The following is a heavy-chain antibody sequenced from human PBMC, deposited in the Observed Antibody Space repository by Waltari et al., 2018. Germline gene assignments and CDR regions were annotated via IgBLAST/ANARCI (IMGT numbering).Heavy chain of an antibody. CDR3: AKDLAEDGYNLVY. D-gene: IGHD5-12*01. Sequence: QVQLVESGGGVVQPGRSLRLPCAASGFTFSSYGMHWVRQAPGKGLEWVAVIWYDGINKYYADSVKGRFTISRDNSKNTLYLQMNSLRAEDTAMYYCAKDLAEDGYNLVYWGQGTLVTVSS. V-gene: IGHV3-30*18. CDR2: IWYDGINK. J-gene: IGHJ4*02. CDR1: GFTFSSYG.